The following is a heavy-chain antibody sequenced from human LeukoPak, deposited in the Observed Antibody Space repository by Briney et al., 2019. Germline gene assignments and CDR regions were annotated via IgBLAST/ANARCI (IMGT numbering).Heavy chain of an antibody. CDR3: ARTRGYSYGSITRSPFDP. CDR1: GYSITSGYF. Sequence: SETRSLTCSVSGYSITSGYFWGWIRQPPGKGLEWIGEINHSGSTNYNPSLKSRVTISVDTSKNQFSLELSSVTAADTAVYYCARTRGYSYGSITRSPFDPWGQGTLVTVSS. CDR2: INHSGST. D-gene: IGHD5-18*01. V-gene: IGHV4-38-2*02. J-gene: IGHJ5*02.